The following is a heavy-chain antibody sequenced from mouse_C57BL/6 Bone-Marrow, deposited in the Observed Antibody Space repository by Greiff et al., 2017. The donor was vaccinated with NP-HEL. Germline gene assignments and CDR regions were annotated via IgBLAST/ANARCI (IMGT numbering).Heavy chain of an antibody. Sequence: DVQLVESGTVLARPGASVKMSCKTSGYTFTSYWMHWVKQRPGQGLEWIGAIYPGNSDTSYNQKFKGKAKLTAVTSASTAYMELSSLTNEDSAVYYCTRYYYGSLYYFDYWGQGTTLTVSS. D-gene: IGHD1-1*01. CDR1: GYTFTSYW. J-gene: IGHJ2*01. CDR3: TRYYYGSLYYFDY. V-gene: IGHV1-5*01. CDR2: IYPGNSDT.